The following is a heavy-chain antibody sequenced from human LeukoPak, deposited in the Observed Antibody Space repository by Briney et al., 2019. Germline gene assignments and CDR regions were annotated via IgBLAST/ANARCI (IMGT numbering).Heavy chain of an antibody. CDR2: INHSGST. Sequence: SETLSLTCAVYGGSFSGYYWSWIRQPPGKGLEWVGEINHSGSTNYNPSLKSRVTISVDTSKNQFSLKLSSVTAADTAVYYCARDYGSWSYNWFDPWGQGTLVTVSS. D-gene: IGHD6-13*01. J-gene: IGHJ5*02. CDR1: GGSFSGYY. V-gene: IGHV4-34*01. CDR3: ARDYGSWSYNWFDP.